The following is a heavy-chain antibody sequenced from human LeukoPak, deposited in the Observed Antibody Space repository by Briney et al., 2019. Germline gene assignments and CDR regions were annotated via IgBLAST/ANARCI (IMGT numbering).Heavy chain of an antibody. D-gene: IGHD3-22*01. Sequence: ASVKVSCKASGYTFTSYYMHWVRQAPGQGLEWMGIINPSGASTSYAQKFQGRVTMTSDTSTSTVHMELSSLRSEDTAVYYCARVVGSSGYLYWGQGTLVTVSS. V-gene: IGHV1-46*01. CDR1: GYTFTSYY. CDR2: INPSGAST. CDR3: ARVVGSSGYLY. J-gene: IGHJ4*02.